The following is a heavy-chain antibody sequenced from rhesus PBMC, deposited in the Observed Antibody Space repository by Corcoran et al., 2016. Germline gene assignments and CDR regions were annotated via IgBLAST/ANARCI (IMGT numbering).Heavy chain of an antibody. J-gene: IGHJ4*01. D-gene: IGHD1-38*01. Sequence: QVQLQASGPAVVKPSETLSLTCAVAGGPISSSTWWSWIRQSPGKGLEWIGGIYGSGGSNYLNPSLKSRVTLSVDPSKNQFSLKLSSVTAADTAVFYCATPGTTNFDYWGQGVLVTVSS. V-gene: IGHV4-93*02. CDR1: GGPISSSTW. CDR2: IYGSGGSN. CDR3: ATPGTTNFDY.